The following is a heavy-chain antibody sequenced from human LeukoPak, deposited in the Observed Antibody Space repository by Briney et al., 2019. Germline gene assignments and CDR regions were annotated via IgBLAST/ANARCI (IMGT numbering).Heavy chain of an antibody. Sequence: GGSLRLSCAASGFTFDDYAMHWVRHAPGKGLEWVSGISWNSGSIGYADSVKGRFTISRDNAKNSLYLQMNSLRAEDTALYYCAKDISHSSGYYTCFDYWGQGTLVTVSS. V-gene: IGHV3-9*01. CDR3: AKDISHSSGYYTCFDY. CDR1: GFTFDDYA. D-gene: IGHD3-22*01. CDR2: ISWNSGSI. J-gene: IGHJ4*02.